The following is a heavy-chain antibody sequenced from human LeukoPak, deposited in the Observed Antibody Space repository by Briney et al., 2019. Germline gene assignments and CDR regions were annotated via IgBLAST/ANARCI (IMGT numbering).Heavy chain of an antibody. V-gene: IGHV3-23*01. J-gene: IGHJ4*02. CDR3: AKSLSLTVRGVPLADS. D-gene: IGHD3-10*01. CDR2: ISGSGGST. CDR1: GFTFSSYA. Sequence: GGSLRLSCAASGFTFSSYAMSWVRQAPGKGLEWVSAISGSGGSTYYADSVKGRFTISRDNSKNTLYLQMNSLSSEDTAVYYCAKSLSLTVRGVPLADSWGQGTLVTVSS.